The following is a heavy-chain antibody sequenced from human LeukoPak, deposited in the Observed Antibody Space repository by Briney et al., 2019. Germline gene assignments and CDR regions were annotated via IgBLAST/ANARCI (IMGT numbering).Heavy chain of an antibody. Sequence: PGGSLRLSCAASGFTVGSKYMTWVRQAPGKGLEWISILYTDGTSYYANSVKGRFTVSRDNFRNTLYLQMNSLRPEDTAVYYCATPRGIWGVSLDHWGQGTLVTVSS. CDR3: ATPRGIWGVSLDH. J-gene: IGHJ4*02. CDR1: GFTVGSKY. V-gene: IGHV3-53*01. D-gene: IGHD3-10*01. CDR2: LYTDGTS.